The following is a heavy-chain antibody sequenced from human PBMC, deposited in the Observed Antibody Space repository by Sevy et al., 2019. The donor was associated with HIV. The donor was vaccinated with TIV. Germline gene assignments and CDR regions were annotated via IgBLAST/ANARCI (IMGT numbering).Heavy chain of an antibody. CDR1: GFTFSSYW. Sequence: GGSLRLSCAASGFTFSSYWMHWVRQVPGKGLVWVSRINSDGSSTTYADSVKGRSTISRDNAKNTLYLQMNSLRAEDTVLYYCTRADCLTIQPFDYWGQGTLVTVSS. D-gene: IGHD2-21*01. V-gene: IGHV3-74*01. J-gene: IGHJ4*02. CDR2: INSDGSST. CDR3: TRADCLTIQPFDY.